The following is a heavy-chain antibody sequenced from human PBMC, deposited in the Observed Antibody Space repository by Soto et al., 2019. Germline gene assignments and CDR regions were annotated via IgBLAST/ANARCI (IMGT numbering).Heavy chain of an antibody. CDR1: GFTFSSYS. CDR2: ISSSSSYI. D-gene: IGHD1-1*01. Sequence: PGGSLRLSCAASGFTFSSYSMNWVHQAPGKGLEWVSSISSSSSYIYYADSVKGRFTISRDNAKNSLYLQMNSLRAEDTAVYYCARASTDVSWNPNWFDPWGQGTLVTVSS. V-gene: IGHV3-21*01. J-gene: IGHJ5*02. CDR3: ARASTDVSWNPNWFDP.